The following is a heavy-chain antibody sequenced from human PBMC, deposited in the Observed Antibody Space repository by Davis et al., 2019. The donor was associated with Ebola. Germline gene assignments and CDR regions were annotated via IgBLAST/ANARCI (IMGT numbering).Heavy chain of an antibody. V-gene: IGHV3-23*01. D-gene: IGHD5-18*01. Sequence: GESLKISCAASGFTFSSYAMSWVRQAPGKGLEWVSAISGSGGSTYYADSVKGRFTISRDNSKNTLYLQMNSLRAEDTAVYYCAREGGYSYVINTPYFDYWGQGTLVTVSS. J-gene: IGHJ4*02. CDR2: ISGSGGST. CDR1: GFTFSSYA. CDR3: AREGGYSYVINTPYFDY.